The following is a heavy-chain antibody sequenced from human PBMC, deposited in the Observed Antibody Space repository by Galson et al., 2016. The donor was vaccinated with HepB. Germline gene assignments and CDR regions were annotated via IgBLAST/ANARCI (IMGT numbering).Heavy chain of an antibody. CDR1: GVSVSSSYYF. CDR2: IHSSGTS. CDR3: ARSSAGRNGYFDS. D-gene: IGHD6-19*01. Sequence: SETLSLTCTVSGVSVSSSYYFWGWVRQPPGKGLEWIGLIHSSGTSHYDPSLNSRLTMSVETAKNQFSLRLSSVTAADTAVYYCARSSAGRNGYFDSWGQGTLVTVSS. J-gene: IGHJ4*02. V-gene: IGHV4-39*01.